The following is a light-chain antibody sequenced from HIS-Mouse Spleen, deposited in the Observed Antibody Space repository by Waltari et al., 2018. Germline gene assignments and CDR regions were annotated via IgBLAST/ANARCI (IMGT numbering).Light chain of an antibody. V-gene: IGLV2-8*01. J-gene: IGLJ3*02. CDR1: SSDVGGYNY. Sequence: QSALTQPPSASGSPGQSVTISCTGTSSDVGGYNYVSWYQQHPRKAPKLMLYEVSKRPSGVPVRFSGSKSGNTASLTVSGLQAEDEADYYCSSYAGSNNWVFGGGTKLTVL. CDR3: SSYAGSNNWV. CDR2: EVS.